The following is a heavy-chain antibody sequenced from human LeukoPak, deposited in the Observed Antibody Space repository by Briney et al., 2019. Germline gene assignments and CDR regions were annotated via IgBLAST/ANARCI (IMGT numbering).Heavy chain of an antibody. CDR2: IYWDDNK. J-gene: IGHJ4*02. CDR1: AFSLSTSGVG. V-gene: IGHV2-5*02. CDR3: AHSLEEPCFDY. D-gene: IGHD1-14*01. Sequence: ESGPTLVKPTQTLTLTCTFSAFSLSTSGVGVGWIRQPPGKALEWLALIYWDDNKRYSPSLKSKLTITKDTSKNQVVLTMTNMDPVDTATYYCAHSLEEPCFDYWGQGTLVTVSS.